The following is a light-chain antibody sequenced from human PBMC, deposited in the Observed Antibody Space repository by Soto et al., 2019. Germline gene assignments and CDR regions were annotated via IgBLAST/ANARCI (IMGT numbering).Light chain of an antibody. V-gene: IGKV1-8*01. CDR2: AAS. CDR3: QQYYSDPRT. CDR1: QGISSY. Sequence: AIRMTQSPSSFSAATGARVTITCRASQGISSYLAWDQQKPGKAPKLLIYAASTLQSGVPSRFSGSGSGTDFTLTISCLQSEDFGTYYCQQYYSDPRTFGQGTKVEIK. J-gene: IGKJ1*01.